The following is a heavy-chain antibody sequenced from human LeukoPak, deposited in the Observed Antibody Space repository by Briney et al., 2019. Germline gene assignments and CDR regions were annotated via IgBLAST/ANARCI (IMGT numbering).Heavy chain of an antibody. CDR3: ARAAVSGSYYGGTNWFDP. D-gene: IGHD1-26*01. CDR1: GGSISSYY. CDR2: IYTSGST. V-gene: IGHV4-4*07. J-gene: IGHJ5*02. Sequence: SETLSLTCIVSGGSISSYYWSWIRQPARKGLEWIGRIYTSGSTNYNPSLKSRVTMSVDTSKNQFSLKLSSVTAADTAVYYCARAAVSGSYYGGTNWFDPWGQGTLVTVSS.